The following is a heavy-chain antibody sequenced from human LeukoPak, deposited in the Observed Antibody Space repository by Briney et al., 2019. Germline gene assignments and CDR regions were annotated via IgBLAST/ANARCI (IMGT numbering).Heavy chain of an antibody. CDR1: GFTFSSYW. J-gene: IGHJ4*02. Sequence: GGSLRLSCEASGFTFSSYWMSWVRQAPGEGLEWVANINEDGSEKYYVESVKGRFTVSRDNAKNSLYLQMDSLRAEDTAVYYCARDGPHYDFWSGPAYWGQGTLVTVSS. CDR3: ARDGPHYDFWSGPAY. CDR2: INEDGSEK. V-gene: IGHV3-7*05. D-gene: IGHD3-3*01.